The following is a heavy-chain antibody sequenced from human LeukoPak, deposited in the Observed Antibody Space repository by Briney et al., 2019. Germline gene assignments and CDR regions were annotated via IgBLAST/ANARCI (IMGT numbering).Heavy chain of an antibody. D-gene: IGHD4-17*01. J-gene: IGHJ5*02. CDR1: AYTFTSCG. CDR2: ISAYNGNT. CDR3: ARSTVTTFGVDWFDP. Sequence: ASVKVSCKSSAYTFTSCGISWVRQAPGQGLEWMGRISAYNGNTNYAHKFQGRVTMTTDTSTSTAYMELRSLRSDDTAVYYCARSTVTTFGVDWFDPWGQGTLVTVSS. V-gene: IGHV1-18*01.